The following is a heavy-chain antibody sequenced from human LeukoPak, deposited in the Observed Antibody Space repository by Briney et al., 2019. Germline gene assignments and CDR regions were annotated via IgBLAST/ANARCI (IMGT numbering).Heavy chain of an antibody. CDR3: ARGDCTGGSCYGLAWFDP. CDR2: IYYSGST. J-gene: IGHJ5*02. CDR1: VGSISSSTYS. V-gene: IGHV4-39*01. D-gene: IGHD2-15*01. Sequence: PSETLSLTCTVSVGSISSSTYSWGWIRQPPGKGLEWIGSIYYSGSTYYHPSLKSRVTISVDTSKNQSSLKLSSVTAADTAVYHCARGDCTGGSCYGLAWFDPWGQGTLVTVSS.